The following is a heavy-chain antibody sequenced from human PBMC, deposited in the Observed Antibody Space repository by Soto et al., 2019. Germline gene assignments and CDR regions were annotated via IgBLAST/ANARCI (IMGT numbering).Heavy chain of an antibody. CDR2: MNPNSGNT. CDR1: GYTFTSYD. CDR3: AKLLHNSYYNVMDV. Sequence: ASVTVSCKASGYTFTSYDINWVRQATGQGLEWMGWMNPNSGNTGYAQKFQGRVTMTRNTSISTAYMELSSLRSEDTATYYCAKLLHNSYYNVMDVWGQGTTVTVSS. V-gene: IGHV1-8*01. D-gene: IGHD2-15*01. J-gene: IGHJ6*02.